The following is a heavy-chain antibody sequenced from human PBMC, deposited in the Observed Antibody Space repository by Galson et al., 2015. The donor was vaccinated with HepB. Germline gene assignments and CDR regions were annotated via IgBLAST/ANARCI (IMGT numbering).Heavy chain of an antibody. CDR2: ISYDGSNK. D-gene: IGHD1-14*01. CDR1: GFTFSSYG. Sequence: SLRLSCAASGFTFSSYGMHWVRQAPGKGLEWVAVISYDGSNKYYADSAKGRFTISRDNSKNTLYLQMNSLRAEDTAVYYCARGDHGAYYYGMDVWGQGTTVTVSS. CDR3: ARGDHGAYYYGMDV. V-gene: IGHV3-30*03. J-gene: IGHJ6*02.